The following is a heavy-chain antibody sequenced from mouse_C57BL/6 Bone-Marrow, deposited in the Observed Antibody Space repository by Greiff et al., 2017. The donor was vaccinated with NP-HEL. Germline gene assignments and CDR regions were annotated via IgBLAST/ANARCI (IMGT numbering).Heavy chain of an antibody. CDR1: GFTFSSYA. Sequence: EVKLVESGGGLVKPGGSLKLSCAASGFTFSSYAMSWVRQTPEKRLEWVATISDGGSYTYFPDNVKGRFTISRDNAKNNLYLQMSHLKSEDTAMYYCARGGRSFAYWGQGTLVTVSA. D-gene: IGHD1-1*01. CDR3: ARGGRSFAY. J-gene: IGHJ3*01. CDR2: ISDGGSYT. V-gene: IGHV5-4*03.